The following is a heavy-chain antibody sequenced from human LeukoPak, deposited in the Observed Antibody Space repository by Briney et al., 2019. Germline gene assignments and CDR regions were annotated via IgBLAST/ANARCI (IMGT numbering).Heavy chain of an antibody. D-gene: IGHD6-19*01. J-gene: IGHJ1*01. Sequence: GGSLRLSCAGSGFTFSSYSIYWVRQAPGKGLEWVSLISTSSSYIYYADSVKGRFTISRDNAKNSLYLQMNTLRAEDTAVYYCARDPWGSSGYFQHWGQGTLVTVSS. CDR1: GFTFSSYS. V-gene: IGHV3-21*01. CDR2: ISTSSSYI. CDR3: ARDPWGSSGYFQH.